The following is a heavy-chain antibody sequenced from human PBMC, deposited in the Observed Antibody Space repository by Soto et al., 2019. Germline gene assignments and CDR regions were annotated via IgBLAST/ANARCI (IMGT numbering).Heavy chain of an antibody. D-gene: IGHD3-3*01. CDR3: ARGQLRFLEWLSYYYYYGMDV. V-gene: IGHV1-8*01. CDR1: GYTFTSYD. J-gene: IGHJ6*02. CDR2: MNPNSGNT. Sequence: ASVKVSCKASGYTFTSYDINWVRQATGQGLEWMGWMNPNSGNTGYAQKFQGRVTMTRNTSISTAYMELSSLRSEDTAVYYCARGQLRFLEWLSYYYYYGMDVWGQGTTVTV.